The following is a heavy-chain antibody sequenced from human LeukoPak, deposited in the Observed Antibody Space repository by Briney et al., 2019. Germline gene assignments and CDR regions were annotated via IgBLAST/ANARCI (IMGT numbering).Heavy chain of an antibody. Sequence: GASVKVSCKASGYTFTTYYMHWVRRAPGQGLEWMGIINPSGGSTGYAQKFQGRVTMTRDTSTSTVYMELSSLRSEDTAVYYCAAGDLVYDYWGQGTLVTVSS. CDR1: GYTFTTYY. D-gene: IGHD4-17*01. J-gene: IGHJ4*02. V-gene: IGHV1-46*01. CDR3: AAGDLVYDY. CDR2: INPSGGST.